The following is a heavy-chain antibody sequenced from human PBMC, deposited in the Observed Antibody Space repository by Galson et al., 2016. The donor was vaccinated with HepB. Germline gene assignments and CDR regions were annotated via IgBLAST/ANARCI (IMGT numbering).Heavy chain of an antibody. CDR1: GYTFTSYG. V-gene: IGHV1-18*01. Sequence: SVKVSCKASGYTFTSYGISWVRQAPGQGLEWMGWISAYNGNTNYAQKLQGRVTMTTDTSTSTAYMELRSLRSDDTAVYYCARDRHQYSSGWYVGGMAVWGKGTTVTVSS. CDR2: ISAYNGNT. D-gene: IGHD6-19*01. CDR3: ARDRHQYSSGWYVGGMAV. J-gene: IGHJ6*04.